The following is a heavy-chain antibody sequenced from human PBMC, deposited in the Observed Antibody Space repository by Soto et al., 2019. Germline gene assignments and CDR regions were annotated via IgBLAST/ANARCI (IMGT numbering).Heavy chain of an antibody. V-gene: IGHV3-30*18. D-gene: IGHD3-9*01. J-gene: IGHJ4*02. Sequence: QVQLVESGGGVVQPGRSLRLSCAASGFNFRSYGMHWVRQAPGKGLEWVAVISYDGSAKWYVDSVKGRFTISRDTSKNILYLQMNCLRAEDTAVYYCAKDEGAEDDILTGYPLFDYRGQGILVTVSS. CDR2: ISYDGSAK. CDR3: AKDEGAEDDILTGYPLFDY. CDR1: GFNFRSYG.